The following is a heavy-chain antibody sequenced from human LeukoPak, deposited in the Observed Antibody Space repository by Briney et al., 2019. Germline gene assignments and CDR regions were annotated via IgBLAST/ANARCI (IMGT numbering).Heavy chain of an antibody. Sequence: SETLSLTCTVSGGSISTSSYYWGWVRQPPGKGLEWIGNIFYSGSTYYSPSLKSRVTISLDTSRNQFSLKLNSVTAADTAVYYCARVRGAAADYYYMDVWGKGTTVTISS. D-gene: IGHD6-13*01. CDR1: GGSISTSSYY. CDR2: IFYSGST. CDR3: ARVRGAAADYYYMDV. V-gene: IGHV4-39*07. J-gene: IGHJ6*03.